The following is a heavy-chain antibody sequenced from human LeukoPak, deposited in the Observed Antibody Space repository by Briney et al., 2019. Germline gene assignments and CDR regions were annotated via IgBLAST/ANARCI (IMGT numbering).Heavy chain of an antibody. Sequence: PSGTLSLTCTVSDYSISSGYYWGWIRQPPGKGLEWIGYIYYSGSTYYNPSLKSRVTISVDTSKNQFSLKLSSVTAADTAVYYCACYSSGFLFDYWGQGTLVTVSS. CDR2: IYYSGST. D-gene: IGHD3-22*01. V-gene: IGHV4-38-2*02. CDR3: ACYSSGFLFDY. J-gene: IGHJ4*02. CDR1: DYSISSGYY.